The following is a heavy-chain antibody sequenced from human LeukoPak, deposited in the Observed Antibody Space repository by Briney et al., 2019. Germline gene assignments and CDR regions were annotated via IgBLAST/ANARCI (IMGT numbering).Heavy chain of an antibody. CDR3: ARQSTAMGTFGY. Sequence: PSETLSLTCTVSGGSISNSSFYWGWIRQPPGKGLECIASISYPGSTFYNPSLKSRVTISVDTSKNQFSLKLSSVTAADTAVYYCARQSTAMGTFGYWGQGTLVPVSS. V-gene: IGHV4-39*01. CDR1: GGSISNSSFY. D-gene: IGHD5-18*01. CDR2: ISYPGST. J-gene: IGHJ4*02.